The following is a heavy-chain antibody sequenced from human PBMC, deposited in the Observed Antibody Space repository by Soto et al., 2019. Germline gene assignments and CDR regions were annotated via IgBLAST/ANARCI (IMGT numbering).Heavy chain of an antibody. CDR2: IFYSGST. CDR3: ARQYDFWSTPYNNHFDY. Sequence: PSETLSLTCTVSGGSISSSSYYWGWIRQPPGKGLVWIGSIFYSGSTYYNPSLKSRVTISVDTSKNQFSLKLRSVTAADTAVYYCARQYDFWSTPYNNHFDYWGQGTLVTVSS. J-gene: IGHJ4*02. CDR1: GGSISSSSYY. D-gene: IGHD3-3*01. V-gene: IGHV4-39*01.